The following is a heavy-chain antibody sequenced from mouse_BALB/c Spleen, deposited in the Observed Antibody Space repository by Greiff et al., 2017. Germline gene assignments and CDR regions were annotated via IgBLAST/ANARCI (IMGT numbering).Heavy chain of an antibody. J-gene: IGHJ4*01. D-gene: IGHD1-1*01. V-gene: IGHV2-6-7*01. CDR1: GFSLTGYG. Sequence: VQLVESGPGLVAPSQSLSITCTVSGFSLTGYGVNWVRQPPGKGLEWLGMIWGDGSTDYNSALKSRLSISKDNSKSQVFLKMNSLQTDDTARYYCARDPPITPYAMDYWGQGTSVTVSS. CDR3: ARDPPITPYAMDY. CDR2: IWGDGST.